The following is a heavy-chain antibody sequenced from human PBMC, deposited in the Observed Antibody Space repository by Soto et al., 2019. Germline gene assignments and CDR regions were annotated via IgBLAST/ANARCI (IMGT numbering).Heavy chain of an antibody. CDR1: GFTFSSYW. V-gene: IGHV3-7*01. J-gene: IGHJ5*02. CDR2: IKQDGSEK. Sequence: GGSLRLSCAASGFTFSSYWMSWVRQAPGKGLEWVANIKQDGSEKYYVDSVKGRFTISRDNAKNSLYLQMNSLRAEDTAVYYCARGPPIVLMVYAANWFDPWGQGTLVTVSS. CDR3: ARGPPIVLMVYAANWFDP. D-gene: IGHD2-8*01.